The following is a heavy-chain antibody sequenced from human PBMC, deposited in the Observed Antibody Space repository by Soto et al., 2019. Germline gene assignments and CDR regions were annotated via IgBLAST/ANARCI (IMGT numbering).Heavy chain of an antibody. CDR2: IDPGDSST. CDR1: VYSFTTYW. Sequence: GESRKISCQVSVYSFTTYWISWVRQMPGKGLEWMGKIDPGDSSTNYSPSFRGHITISVDRSINTAHLQFSSLKAADTAVYYCARLEKWYYNYYGLDVWGQGTMVTVSS. V-gene: IGHV5-10-1*01. D-gene: IGHD1-26*01. J-gene: IGHJ6*02. CDR3: ARLEKWYYNYYGLDV.